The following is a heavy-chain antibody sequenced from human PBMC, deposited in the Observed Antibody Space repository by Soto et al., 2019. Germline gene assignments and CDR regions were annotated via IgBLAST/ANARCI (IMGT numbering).Heavy chain of an antibody. D-gene: IGHD3-22*01. CDR3: ARDHISSGYYGGIDY. Sequence: ASVKVSCKASGGTFSSYAISWVRQAPGQGLEWMGGIIPIFGTANYAQKFQGRVTITADESTSTAYMELSSLRAEDTAVYYCARDHISSGYYGGIDYWGQGTLVTVSS. CDR2: IIPIFGTA. CDR1: GGTFSSYA. J-gene: IGHJ4*02. V-gene: IGHV1-69*13.